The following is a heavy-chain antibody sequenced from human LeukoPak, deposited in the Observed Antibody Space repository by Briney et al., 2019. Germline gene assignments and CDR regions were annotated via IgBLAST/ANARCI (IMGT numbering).Heavy chain of an antibody. D-gene: IGHD6-19*01. Sequence: GGSLRLSCVASGFTFSSYWMHWVRQDPRKGLVWVSRINGDGRNINYADSVRGRFTISRDNAKNTLYLQMNSLRPEDTALYYCAKGVSIAVAGNLGYWGQGTLVTVSS. CDR1: GFTFSSYW. CDR3: AKGVSIAVAGNLGY. CDR2: INGDGRNI. V-gene: IGHV3-74*01. J-gene: IGHJ4*02.